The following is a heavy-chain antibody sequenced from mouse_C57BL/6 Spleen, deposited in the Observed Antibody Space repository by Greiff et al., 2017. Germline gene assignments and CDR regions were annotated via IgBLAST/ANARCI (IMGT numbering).Heavy chain of an antibody. Sequence: EVQLVESGGGLVKPGGSLKLSCAASGFTFSSYTMSWVRQTPEKRLEWVATISGGGGNTYYPDSVKGRFTISRDNAKNTLYLQMSSLRSEDTALYYCARLGIYYDYDWYFDVWGTGTTVTVSS. D-gene: IGHD2-4*01. J-gene: IGHJ1*03. CDR2: ISGGGGNT. CDR1: GFTFSSYT. CDR3: ARLGIYYDYDWYFDV. V-gene: IGHV5-9*01.